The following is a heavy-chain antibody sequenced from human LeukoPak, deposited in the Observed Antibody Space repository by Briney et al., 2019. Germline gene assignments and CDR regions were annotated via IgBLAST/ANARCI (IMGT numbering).Heavy chain of an antibody. D-gene: IGHD1-26*01. CDR3: ARDGIVGAPNDY. CDR1: GFTFSSYE. V-gene: IGHV3-48*03. J-gene: IGHJ4*02. CDR2: ISSSGSTI. Sequence: QSGGSLRLSCAASGFTFSSYEMNWVRQAPGKGLEWVSYISSSGSTIYYADSVKGRFTISRDNAKNSLYLQMNSLRAEDTAVYYCARDGIVGAPNDYWGQGTLVTVSS.